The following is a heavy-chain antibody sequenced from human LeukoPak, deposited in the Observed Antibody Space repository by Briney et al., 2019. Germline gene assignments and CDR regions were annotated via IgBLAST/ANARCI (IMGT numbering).Heavy chain of an antibody. CDR1: GGSMSSYY. Sequence: PSETLSLTCTVSGGSMSSYYWNWIRQPPGKGLEWIGYIYYSGTTNYNPSLKSRVSMSVDMSKNQFSLKVTSVTAADTAVYYCASAYYDILGGHFDYWGQGTLVTVSS. V-gene: IGHV4-59*12. CDR3: ASAYYDILGGHFDY. CDR2: IYYSGTT. J-gene: IGHJ4*02. D-gene: IGHD3-9*01.